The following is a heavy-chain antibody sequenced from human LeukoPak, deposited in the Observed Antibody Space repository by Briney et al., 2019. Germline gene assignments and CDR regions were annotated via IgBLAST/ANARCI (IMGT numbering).Heavy chain of an antibody. CDR2: TYYRSKWYN. CDR1: GDSVSSNSAA. D-gene: IGHD6-13*01. CDR3: ARDQGIAAPPGPCGLSYYMDV. Sequence: SQTLSLTCAISGDSVSSNSAAWNWIRQSPSRGLEWLGRTYYRSKWYNDYAVSVKSRITINPDTSKNQFSLQLNSVTPEDTAVYYCARDQGIAAPPGPCGLSYYMDVWGKGTTVTVSS. J-gene: IGHJ6*03. V-gene: IGHV6-1*01.